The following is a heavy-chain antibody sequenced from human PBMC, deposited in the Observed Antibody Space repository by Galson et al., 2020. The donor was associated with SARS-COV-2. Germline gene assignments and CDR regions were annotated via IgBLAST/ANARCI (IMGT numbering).Heavy chain of an antibody. CDR1: GDTFSSSV. J-gene: IGHJ5*01. CDR3: ARGRRMGYNGFESSWFDS. D-gene: IGHD5-12*01. CDR2: IIPIFGTP. V-gene: IGHV1-69*13. Sequence: SVKVSCKASGDTFSSSVIYWVRQAPGRGLEWMGGIIPIFGTPNYARKFQGRVTISADESTNTAHMELTSLTREDTAVYYCARGRRMGYNGFESSWFDSWGQGTRVTVSS.